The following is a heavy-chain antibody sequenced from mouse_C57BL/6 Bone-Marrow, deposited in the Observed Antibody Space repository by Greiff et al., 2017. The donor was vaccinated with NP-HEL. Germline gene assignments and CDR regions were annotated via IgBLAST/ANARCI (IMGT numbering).Heavy chain of an antibody. CDR2: ISYDGSN. CDR3: ASEPPIYYYGSSAWFAY. J-gene: IGHJ3*01. V-gene: IGHV3-6*01. CDR1: GYSITSGYY. D-gene: IGHD1-1*01. Sequence: EVKLVESGPGLVKPSQSLSLTCSVTGYSITSGYYWNWIRQFPGNKLEWMGYISYDGSNNYNPSLKNRISITRDTSKNQFFLKLNSVTTEDTATYYCASEPPIYYYGSSAWFAYWGQGTLVTVSA.